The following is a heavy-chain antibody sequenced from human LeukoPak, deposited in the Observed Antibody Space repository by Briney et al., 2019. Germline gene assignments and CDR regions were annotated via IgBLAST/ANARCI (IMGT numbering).Heavy chain of an antibody. Sequence: GGSLRLSCAASGFTFSSYSMNWVRQAPGKGLEWVSSISSSGSYIYYADSVKGRFTISRDNAKNSLYLQMNSLRAEDTAVYYCARGQTDSSSWYNWFDPWGQGTLVTVSS. CDR2: ISSSGSYI. V-gene: IGHV3-21*01. D-gene: IGHD6-13*01. CDR1: GFTFSSYS. CDR3: ARGQTDSSSWYNWFDP. J-gene: IGHJ5*02.